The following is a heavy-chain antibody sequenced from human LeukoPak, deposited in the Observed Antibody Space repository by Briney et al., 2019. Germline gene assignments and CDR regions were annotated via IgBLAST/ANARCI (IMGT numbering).Heavy chain of an antibody. Sequence: SETLSLTCTVSGGSISSYYWSWIRQPPGKGLEWIGYIHYSGSTNYNPSLKSRVTISVDTSKNQFSLKLSSVTAADTAVYYCATSRFLEWFPFDYWGQGTLVTVSS. D-gene: IGHD3-3*01. CDR3: ATSRFLEWFPFDY. CDR2: IHYSGST. CDR1: GGSISSYY. V-gene: IGHV4-59*01. J-gene: IGHJ4*02.